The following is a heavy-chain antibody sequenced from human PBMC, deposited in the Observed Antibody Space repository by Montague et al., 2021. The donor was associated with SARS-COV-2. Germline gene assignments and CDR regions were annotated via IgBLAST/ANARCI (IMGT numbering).Heavy chain of an antibody. CDR1: GGSLSGYY. CDR3: ARGSSSRVMVRGKLQY. J-gene: IGHJ4*02. V-gene: IGHV4-34*01. Sequence: SETLSLTCAVYGGSLSGYYWSWIRQSLGKGLEWIGEINHSGSTNYNPSLKSRVTIPVDTSKKQFSLKLSSVTAADTAVYYCARGSSSRVMVRGKLQYWGQGALVIVSS. D-gene: IGHD3-10*01. CDR2: INHSGST.